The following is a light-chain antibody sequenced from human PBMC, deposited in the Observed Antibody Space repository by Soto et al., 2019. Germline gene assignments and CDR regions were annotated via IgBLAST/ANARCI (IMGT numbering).Light chain of an antibody. CDR1: SSDVGGYNY. CDR3: CSYAGSYPYV. Sequence: QSVLTQPRSVSGSPGQSVTISCTGTSSDVGGYNYVSWYQQHPGKAPKLMIYDVSKRPSGVPDRFSGSKSGKTASLTISGLQAGDEADYYYCSYAGSYPYVFGTGTKVTVL. CDR2: DVS. V-gene: IGLV2-11*01. J-gene: IGLJ1*01.